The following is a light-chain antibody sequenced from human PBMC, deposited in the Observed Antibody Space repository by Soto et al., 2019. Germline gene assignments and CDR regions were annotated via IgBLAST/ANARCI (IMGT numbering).Light chain of an antibody. CDR2: DVS. Sequence: QSALTQPASVSGSPGQSITISCTGTSSDVGGYNYVSWYQQHPGKAPKLMIYDVSNRPSGVSNRFSGSKSGNTASLTISGLQDEDDADYYCSSYTSSSSYVFGTGTKLTVL. CDR1: SSDVGGYNY. J-gene: IGLJ1*01. CDR3: SSYTSSSSYV. V-gene: IGLV2-14*01.